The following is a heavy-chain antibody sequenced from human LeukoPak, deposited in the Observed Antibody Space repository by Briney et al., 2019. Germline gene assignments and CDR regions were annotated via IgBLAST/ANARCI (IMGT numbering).Heavy chain of an antibody. CDR2: INHSGST. CDR3: ARISPPMDV. V-gene: IGHV4-34*01. D-gene: IGHD3-3*02. CDR1: GGSFSGYY. Sequence: PSETLSLTCAVYGGSFSGYYWSWIRRPPGKGLEWIGEINHSGSTNYNPSLKSRVTISVDTSKNQFSLKLSSVTAADTAVYYCARISPPMDVWGKGTTVTVSS. J-gene: IGHJ6*03.